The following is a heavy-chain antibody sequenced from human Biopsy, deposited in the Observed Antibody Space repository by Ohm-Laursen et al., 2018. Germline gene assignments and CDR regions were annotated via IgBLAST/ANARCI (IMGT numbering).Heavy chain of an antibody. CDR3: ARDSSRRAREGGMDV. CDR2: INEVSSHI. D-gene: IGHD6-6*01. V-gene: IGHV3-21*01. Sequence: SLRLSCTASGFTFGSFSMNWVRQAPGKGLEWISYINEVSSHIYDADSVKGRITVARDNAKNSLYLQLNSLRVEDTAVYYCARDSSRRAREGGMDVWGQGTTVTVSS. CDR1: GFTFGSFS. J-gene: IGHJ6*02.